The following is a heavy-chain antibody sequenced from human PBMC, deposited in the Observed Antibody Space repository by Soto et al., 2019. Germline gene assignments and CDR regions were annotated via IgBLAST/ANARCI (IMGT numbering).Heavy chain of an antibody. CDR1: GGSVSSGSYY. V-gene: IGHV4-61*01. Sequence: QVQLQESGPGLVKPSETLSLTCTVSGGSVSSGSYYWSWIRQPPGKGLEWIGYIYYSGSTNYNPSLKRRVTISVDTSKNQFSLKLSSVTAADTAVYYCASLPYYDFWSGYPLYGMDVWGQGTTVTVSS. D-gene: IGHD3-3*01. CDR2: IYYSGST. CDR3: ASLPYYDFWSGYPLYGMDV. J-gene: IGHJ6*02.